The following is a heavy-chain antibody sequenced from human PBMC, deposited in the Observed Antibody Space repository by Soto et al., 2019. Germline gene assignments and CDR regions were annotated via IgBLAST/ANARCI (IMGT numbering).Heavy chain of an antibody. V-gene: IGHV3-48*01. D-gene: IGHD2-15*01. CDR3: ARVVNNYYYYMDV. CDR2: ISSSSSTI. Sequence: GGSLRLSCAASGFTFSSYGRSWVRQAPGKGLEWVSYISSSSSTIYYADSVKGRFTISRDNAKNSLYLQMNSLRAEDKAVYYCARVVNNYYYYMDVWGKGTTVTVSS. J-gene: IGHJ6*03. CDR1: GFTFSSYG.